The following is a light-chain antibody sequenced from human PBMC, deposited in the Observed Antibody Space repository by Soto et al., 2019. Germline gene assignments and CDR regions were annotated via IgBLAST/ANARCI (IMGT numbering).Light chain of an antibody. CDR2: AAS. CDR1: QGISNC. J-gene: IGKJ4*01. CDR3: QKYNSAPPA. Sequence: DIQMTQSPSSLSASVGDRVTITCRARQGISNCLAWYQQKPGKVPKLLIYAASNLQAGVPSRFSGSGSGTYFTLTIRSRQPEDVATYYCQKYNSAPPAFGGGTKVEIK. V-gene: IGKV1-27*01.